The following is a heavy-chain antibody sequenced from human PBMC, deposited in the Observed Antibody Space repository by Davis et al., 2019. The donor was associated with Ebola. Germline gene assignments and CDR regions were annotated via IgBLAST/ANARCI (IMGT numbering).Heavy chain of an antibody. CDR3: ARDPTSYYDFWSGYSEIRYYFDY. V-gene: IGHV3-7*03. D-gene: IGHD3-3*01. CDR1: GFTFSSYW. Sequence: GESLKISCAASGFTFSSYWMSWVRQAPGKGLEWVANIKQDGSEKYYVDSVKGRFTISRDNAKNSLYLQMNSLRAEDTAVYYCARDPTSYYDFWSGYSEIRYYFDYWGQGTLVTVSS. CDR2: IKQDGSEK. J-gene: IGHJ4*02.